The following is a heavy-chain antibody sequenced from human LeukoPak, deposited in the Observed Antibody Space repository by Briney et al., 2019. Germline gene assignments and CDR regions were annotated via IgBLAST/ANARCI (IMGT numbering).Heavy chain of an antibody. CDR2: INPNSGGT. CDR3: ARGDCSSTSCYAGSMDDMRYYYYYMDV. V-gene: IGHV1-2*02. CDR1: GYTFTGYY. D-gene: IGHD2-2*01. Sequence: GASVKVSCKASGYTFTGYYMHWVRQAPGQGLEWMGWINPNSGGTNHAQKFQGRVTMTRDTSISTAYMELSRLRSDDTAVYYCARGDCSSTSCYAGSMDDMRYYYYYMDVWGKGTTVTVSS. J-gene: IGHJ6*03.